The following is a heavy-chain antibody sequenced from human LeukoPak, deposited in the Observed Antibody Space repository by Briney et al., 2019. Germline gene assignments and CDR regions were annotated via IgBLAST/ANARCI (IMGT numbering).Heavy chain of an antibody. CDR2: IYSPGST. Sequence: SQTLSLTCTVSGGSISSGRYYWTWIRQPAGKALEWIGRIYSPGSTNYNPSLNSRVTISVDTSKNQFSLKLSSVTAADTAVYYCARVYYSNSYDYWYFDLWGRGTLVTVSS. D-gene: IGHD6-13*01. CDR3: ARVYYSNSYDYWYFDL. CDR1: GGSISSGRYY. V-gene: IGHV4-61*02. J-gene: IGHJ2*01.